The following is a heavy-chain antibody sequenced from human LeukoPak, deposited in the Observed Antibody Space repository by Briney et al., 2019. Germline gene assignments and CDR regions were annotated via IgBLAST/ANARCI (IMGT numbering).Heavy chain of an antibody. D-gene: IGHD5-24*01. CDR2: IYYSRST. Sequence: SETLSLTCTVSGASISSGGYYWNWIRQPPGKGLEWIGYIYYSRSTSYSPSLKSRLTISVDTAKNQFSLKLSSVTAADTAVYYCARDGYNSGYFDYWGQGTLVTVSS. J-gene: IGHJ4*02. CDR3: ARDGYNSGYFDY. V-gene: IGHV4-30-4*01. CDR1: GASISSGGYY.